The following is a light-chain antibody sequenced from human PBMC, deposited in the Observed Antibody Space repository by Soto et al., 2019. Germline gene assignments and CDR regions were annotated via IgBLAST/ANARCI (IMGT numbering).Light chain of an antibody. V-gene: IGLV1-44*01. CDR1: NSNIVTYT. CDR3: ASWDDSLSGGV. CDR2: TDY. Sequence: QSVLTQPPSASVTPGQSVIISCSGSNSNIVTYTVNWYQQLPGTAPKLLIYTDYQRPSGVPDRFSGSRSGTSASLAISGLQSEDEADYDCASWDDSLSGGVFGGGTKLTVL. J-gene: IGLJ3*02.